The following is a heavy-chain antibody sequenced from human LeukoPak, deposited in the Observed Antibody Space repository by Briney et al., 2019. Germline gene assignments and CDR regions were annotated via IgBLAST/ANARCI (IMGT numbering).Heavy chain of an antibody. J-gene: IGHJ3*02. D-gene: IGHD1-26*01. Sequence: GGFLRLSCAASGFTFSSYAMHWVRQAPGKGLEWVAVISYDGSNKYYADSVKGRFTISRDNSKNTLYLQMNSLRAEDTAVYYCARDLGEVHGAFDIWGQGTMVTVSS. CDR3: ARDLGEVHGAFDI. CDR2: ISYDGSNK. CDR1: GFTFSSYA. V-gene: IGHV3-30-3*01.